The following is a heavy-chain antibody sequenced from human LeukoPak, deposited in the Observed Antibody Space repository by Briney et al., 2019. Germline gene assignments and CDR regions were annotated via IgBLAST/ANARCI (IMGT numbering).Heavy chain of an antibody. V-gene: IGHV4-4*07. J-gene: IGHJ6*02. Sequence: ASETLSLTCTVSGGSISSYYWSWIRQPAGKGLEWIGRIYTSGSTNYNPSLKSRVTMSVDTSKNHFSLQLESVTHEDTAVYYCARRYTAYGLDVWGQGTTVTVSS. CDR3: ARRYTAYGLDV. CDR2: IYTSGST. CDR1: GGSISSYY. D-gene: IGHD2-2*02.